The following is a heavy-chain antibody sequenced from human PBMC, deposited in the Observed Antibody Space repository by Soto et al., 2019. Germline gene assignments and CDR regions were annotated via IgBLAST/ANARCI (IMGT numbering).Heavy chain of an antibody. CDR2: IKQDGSEG. Sequence: EVQLVESGGGLVQPGGSLRLSCTTSGFTFTDHWMSWVRQAPGKGLEWVAIIKQDGSEGYYLNSVKGRFTISRDNARTSLYLQMNGLRAEDTAMYYCMGPYGDYWSTWDGSWGQGTLVTVSS. CDR1: GFTFTDHW. V-gene: IGHV3-7*01. D-gene: IGHD3-3*01. J-gene: IGHJ4*02. CDR3: MGPYGDYWSTWDGS.